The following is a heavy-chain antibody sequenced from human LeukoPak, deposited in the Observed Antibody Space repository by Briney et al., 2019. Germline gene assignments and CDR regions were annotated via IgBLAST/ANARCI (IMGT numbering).Heavy chain of an antibody. CDR3: ARRDQDYSGPGRWFDP. D-gene: IGHD5-12*01. J-gene: IGHJ5*02. Sequence: RGESLKISCKGSGYSFTSYWIGWVRQMPGKGLEWMGIIYPGDSDTRYSPSFQGQVTISADKSISTAYLQWSSLKASDTAMYYCARRDQDYSGPGRWFDPWGQGTLVTVSS. CDR2: IYPGDSDT. V-gene: IGHV5-51*01. CDR1: GYSFTSYW.